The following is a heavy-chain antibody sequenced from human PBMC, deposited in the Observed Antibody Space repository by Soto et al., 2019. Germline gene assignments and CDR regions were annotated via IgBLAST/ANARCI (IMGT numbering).Heavy chain of an antibody. CDR1: GFTFSSYA. CDR3: AKDLIVATIGIRWY. CDR2: ISGRGGST. Sequence: EVQLLESGGGLVQPGGSLRLSCAASGFTFSSYAMSWVRQAPGKGLEWVSAISGRGGSTYYADSVKGRLTISRDNSKNTLYLQMNSLRAEDTAVYDCAKDLIVATIGIRWYWGQGTLVTVSS. J-gene: IGHJ4*02. D-gene: IGHD5-12*01. V-gene: IGHV3-23*01.